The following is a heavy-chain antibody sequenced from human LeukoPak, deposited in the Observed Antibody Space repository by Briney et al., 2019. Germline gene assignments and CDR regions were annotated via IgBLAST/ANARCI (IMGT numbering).Heavy chain of an antibody. J-gene: IGHJ6*02. V-gene: IGHV3-30-3*01. CDR2: ISYDGSNK. D-gene: IGHD2-2*01. CDR3: ARGVVPGPGYGMDV. CDR1: GFTFSSYA. Sequence: GRSLRLSCAASGFTFSSYAMHWVRQAPGKGLEWVAVISYDGSNKYYADSVKGRFTISRDNSKNTLNLQMNSLRAEDTAVYYCARGVVPGPGYGMDVWGQGTTVTVSS.